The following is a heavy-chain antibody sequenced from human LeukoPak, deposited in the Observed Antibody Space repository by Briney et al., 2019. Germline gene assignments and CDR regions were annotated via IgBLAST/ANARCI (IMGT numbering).Heavy chain of an antibody. CDR3: ARDKSLGVAKYASDI. J-gene: IGHJ3*02. Sequence: GGSLRLSCGASGFVFDTHDMHWVRQAPGKGLEWVAVISYDGSNKYYADSVKGRFTISRDNSKNTLYLQMNSLRAEDTAVYYCARDKSLGVAKYASDIWGQGTMVTVSS. CDR1: GFVFDTHD. D-gene: IGHD2-15*01. CDR2: ISYDGSNK. V-gene: IGHV3-33*05.